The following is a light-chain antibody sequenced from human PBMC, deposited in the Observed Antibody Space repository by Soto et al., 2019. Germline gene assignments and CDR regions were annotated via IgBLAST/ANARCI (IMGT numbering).Light chain of an antibody. CDR2: DVS. J-gene: IGLJ2*01. V-gene: IGLV2-14*01. CDR1: SSDVGGYNY. Sequence: QSVLPQPDSVSGFPGQSITISCTATSSDVGGYNYVSWYQQHPGKAPKLMMYDVSNRPSGVSNRFSGSRSGNTASLTISGLQAEYEADYYCSSYTSSSTVVFGGGTKLTVL. CDR3: SSYTSSSTVV.